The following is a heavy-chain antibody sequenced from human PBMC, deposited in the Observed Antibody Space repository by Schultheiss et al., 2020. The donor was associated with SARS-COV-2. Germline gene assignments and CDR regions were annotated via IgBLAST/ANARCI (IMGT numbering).Heavy chain of an antibody. CDR2: ISSSSSYI. CDR3: ARGTRGDGYHLNYYYYGMDV. CDR1: GFTFSSYE. J-gene: IGHJ6*02. V-gene: IGHV3-21*04. D-gene: IGHD5-24*01. Sequence: GGSLRLSCAASGFTFSSYEMNWVRQAPGKGLEWVSSISSSSSYIYYADSVKGRFTISRDNAKNSLYLQMNSLRAEDTAVYYCARGTRGDGYHLNYYYYGMDVWGQGTTVTVSS.